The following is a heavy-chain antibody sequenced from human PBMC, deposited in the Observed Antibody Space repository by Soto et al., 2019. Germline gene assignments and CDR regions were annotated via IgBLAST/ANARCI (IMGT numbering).Heavy chain of an antibody. D-gene: IGHD2-2*01. J-gene: IGHJ5*02. CDR2: IYYSGST. CDR1: GGSISSYY. Sequence: SETLSLTCTVSGGSISSYYWSWIRQPPGKGLEWIGYIYYSGSTNYNPSLKSRVTISVDTSKNQFSLKLSSVTAADTAVYYCARHGGEIPKSSCYYPYNWFDPWGQRTPVTVSS. CDR3: ARHGGEIPKSSCYYPYNWFDP. V-gene: IGHV4-59*08.